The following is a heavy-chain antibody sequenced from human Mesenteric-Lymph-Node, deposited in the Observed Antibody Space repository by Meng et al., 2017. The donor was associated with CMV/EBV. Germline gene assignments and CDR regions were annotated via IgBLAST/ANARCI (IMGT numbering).Heavy chain of an antibody. CDR2: IIPILGIA. Sequence: GTFSSYAISWVRQAPGQGLEWMGRIIPILGIANYAQKFQGRLIMTRDTSTSTVYMELNSLRSEDSAVYYCAREEYAYCGGDCPIGYWGQGTLVTVSS. D-gene: IGHD2-21*02. CDR3: AREEYAYCGGDCPIGY. J-gene: IGHJ4*02. V-gene: IGHV1-69*04. CDR1: GTFSSYA.